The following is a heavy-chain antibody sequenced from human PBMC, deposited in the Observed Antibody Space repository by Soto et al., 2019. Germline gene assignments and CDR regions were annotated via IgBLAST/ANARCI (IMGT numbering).Heavy chain of an antibody. CDR3: AKGRSTVGDRTYYSYGMDV. CDR2: LSGSGGHT. J-gene: IGHJ6*02. D-gene: IGHD1-26*01. V-gene: IGHV3-23*01. Sequence: EVQLLESGGGLVQPGGSLSLSCAASGFTFSSYAMTWVRQAPGKGLEWVSALSGSGGHTYYADSVKGRITISRDNSKNTLYLQMNSLGADDTAVYYCAKGRSTVGDRTYYSYGMDVWGQGTTVTVSS. CDR1: GFTFSSYA.